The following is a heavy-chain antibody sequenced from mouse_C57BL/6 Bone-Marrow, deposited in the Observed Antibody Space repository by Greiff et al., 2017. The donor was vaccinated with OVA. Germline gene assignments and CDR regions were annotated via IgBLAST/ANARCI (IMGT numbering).Heavy chain of an antibody. V-gene: IGHV5-6*01. CDR1: GFTFSSYG. D-gene: IGHD4-1*01. Sequence: EVKVVESGGDLVKPGGSLKLSCAASGFTFSSYGMSWVRQTPDKRLEWVATISSGGSYTYYPDSVKGRFTISRDNAKNTLYLQMSSLKSEDTAMYYCARNPISNWDSPYYFDYWGQGTTLTVSS. CDR3: ARNPISNWDSPYYFDY. J-gene: IGHJ2*01. CDR2: ISSGGSYT.